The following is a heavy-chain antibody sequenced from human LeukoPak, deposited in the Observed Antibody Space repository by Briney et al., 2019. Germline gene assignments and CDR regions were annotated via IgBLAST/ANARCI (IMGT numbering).Heavy chain of an antibody. CDR3: ARGGFYCGDDCYVDY. V-gene: IGHV4-34*01. CDR1: GESLSYYY. Sequence: SETLSLTCAVYGESLSYYYWSWLRQPPEKGLEWVGEINRSGSTNYNPSLKSRVSISVDTSKNQFSLKLSSVTAADTPVYYCARGGFYCGDDCYVDYWGQGTLVTVSS. CDR2: INRSGST. J-gene: IGHJ4*02. D-gene: IGHD2-21*02.